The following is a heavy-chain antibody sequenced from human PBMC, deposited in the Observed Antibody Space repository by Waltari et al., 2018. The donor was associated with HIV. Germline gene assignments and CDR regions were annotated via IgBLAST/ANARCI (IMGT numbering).Heavy chain of an antibody. CDR2: IIPIFDTT. J-gene: IGHJ4*02. V-gene: IGHV1-69*06. Sequence: QVQLVQSGAELKKPGSSVKVSCKTSGGTFNNYAISWVRQAPGQVLEWMGGIIPIFDTTNYAQKFQGRVTITADKSTSTAYMELRSLRSADTALYYCAARKGYCSGGGCYSWDYWGQGTLVTVSS. CDR3: AARKGYCSGGGCYSWDY. D-gene: IGHD2-15*01. CDR1: GGTFNNYA.